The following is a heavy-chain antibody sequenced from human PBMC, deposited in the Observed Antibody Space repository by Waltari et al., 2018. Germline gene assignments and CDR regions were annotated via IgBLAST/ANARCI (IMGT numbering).Heavy chain of an antibody. CDR2: ISWNSGSI. J-gene: IGHJ4*02. CDR3: AKDRSDDSSGYLDY. Sequence: EVQLVESGGGLVQPGRSLRLSCAASGFTFDDYAMHWVRQAPGKGLEWVSGISWNSGSIGYADSVKGRFTISRDNAKNSLYLQMNSLRAEDTALYYCAKDRSDDSSGYLDYWGKGTLVTVSS. D-gene: IGHD3-22*01. V-gene: IGHV3-9*01. CDR1: GFTFDDYA.